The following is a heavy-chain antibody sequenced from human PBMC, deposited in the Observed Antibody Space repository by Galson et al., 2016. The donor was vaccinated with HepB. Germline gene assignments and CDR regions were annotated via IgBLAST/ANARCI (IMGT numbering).Heavy chain of an antibody. J-gene: IGHJ4*02. D-gene: IGHD2-2*01. Sequence: SLRLSCAASGFTLSTYAMSWVRQAPGKGLQWVSGISARGDSTDYAGSVKGRFTISRDNSKSTLYLQMNSLRAEDTAVYYCGKGRTYCSGTSCYYFDHWGQGTLVTVSS. CDR1: GFTLSTYA. CDR3: GKGRTYCSGTSCYYFDH. CDR2: ISARGDST. V-gene: IGHV3-23*01.